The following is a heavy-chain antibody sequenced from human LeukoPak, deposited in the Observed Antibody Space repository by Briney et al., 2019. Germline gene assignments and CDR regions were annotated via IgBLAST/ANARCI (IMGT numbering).Heavy chain of an antibody. CDR3: AKDPDGDSDY. CDR1: GFTFSSYG. Sequence: GGSLRLSCAASGFTFSSYGMHWVRQAPGKGLEWVAVISYDGSNKYYAGSVKGRFTISRDNSKNTLYLQMNSLRAEDTAVYYCAKDPDGDSDYWGQGTLVTVSS. J-gene: IGHJ4*02. CDR2: ISYDGSNK. D-gene: IGHD4-17*01. V-gene: IGHV3-30*18.